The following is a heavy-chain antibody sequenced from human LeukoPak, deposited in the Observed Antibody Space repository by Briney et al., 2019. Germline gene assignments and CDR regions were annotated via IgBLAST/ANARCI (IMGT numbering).Heavy chain of an antibody. Sequence: PSETLSLTCAVSGGSISSGGYSWSWIRQPPGKGLEWIGYIYHSGSTYYNPSLKSRVTISVDRSKNQFSLKLSSVTAADTAVYYCARGWTDYFDYWGQGTLVTVSS. CDR1: GGSISSGGYS. D-gene: IGHD3/OR15-3a*01. CDR3: ARGWTDYFDY. CDR2: IYHSGST. V-gene: IGHV4-30-2*01. J-gene: IGHJ4*02.